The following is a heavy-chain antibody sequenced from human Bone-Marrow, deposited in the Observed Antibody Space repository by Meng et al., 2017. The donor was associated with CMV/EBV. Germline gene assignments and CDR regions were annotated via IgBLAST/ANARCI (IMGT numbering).Heavy chain of an antibody. CDR1: GGSISSYY. J-gene: IGHJ4*02. CDR3: ARGCSSTSCYTAFDY. V-gene: IGHV4-59*01. D-gene: IGHD2-2*02. CDR2: IYYSGST. Sequence: SETLSLTCTVSGGSISSYYWSWIRQPPGKGLEWIGYIYYSGSTNYSPSLKSRVTISEDTSKNQFSLKLNSVTAADTAVYYCARGCSSTSCYTAFDYWGQGTLVTVSS.